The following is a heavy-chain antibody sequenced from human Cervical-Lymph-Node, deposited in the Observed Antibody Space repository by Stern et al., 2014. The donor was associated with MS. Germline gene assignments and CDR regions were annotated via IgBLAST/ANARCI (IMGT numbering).Heavy chain of an antibody. CDR2: FIPIFGTT. J-gene: IGHJ6*02. Sequence: KLVESGAEVKKPGSSVKVSCKASGGTFINHAISWVRQAPGQGLEWMGGFIPIFGTTHYAQKFQGRVTITADESATTAYMELISLRSQDTAVYYCARDNDDNGMDVWGQGTTVIVSS. D-gene: IGHD2-8*01. CDR3: ARDNDDNGMDV. CDR1: GGTFINHA. V-gene: IGHV1-69*01.